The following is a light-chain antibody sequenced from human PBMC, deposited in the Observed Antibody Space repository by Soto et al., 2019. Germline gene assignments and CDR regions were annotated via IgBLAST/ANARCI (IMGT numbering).Light chain of an antibody. CDR3: HQYNNWPWT. CDR1: QRVSSH. J-gene: IGKJ1*01. V-gene: IGKV3-15*01. Sequence: ETVMTQSPVTLSVSPGDTATLSCRASQRVSSHLAWYQQKAGQAPRLVIYAASTSATGIPVRVSGSGSETEFTLTIRSLQSEDSALYFCHQYNNWPWTFGQGTKVEIK. CDR2: AAS.